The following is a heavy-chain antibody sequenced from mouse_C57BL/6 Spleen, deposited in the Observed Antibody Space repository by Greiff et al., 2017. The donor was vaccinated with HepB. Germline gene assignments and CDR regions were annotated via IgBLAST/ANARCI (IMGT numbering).Heavy chain of an antibody. D-gene: IGHD1-1*01. J-gene: IGHJ1*03. CDR3: ARSGYYGSSNWYFDV. Sequence: EVQRVESGGGLVKPGGSLKLSCAASGFTFSDYGMHWVRQAPEKGLEWVAYISSGSSTIYYADTVKGRFTISRDNAKNTLFLQMTSLRSEDTAMYYCARSGYYGSSNWYFDVWGTGTTVTVSS. V-gene: IGHV5-17*01. CDR2: ISSGSSTI. CDR1: GFTFSDYG.